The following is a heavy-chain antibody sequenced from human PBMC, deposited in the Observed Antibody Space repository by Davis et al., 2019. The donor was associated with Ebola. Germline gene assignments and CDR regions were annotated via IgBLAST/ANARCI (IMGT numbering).Heavy chain of an antibody. CDR1: GFTFSSYS. D-gene: IGHD3-22*01. CDR3: AREGWKYYYDSSGYHTYYGMDV. V-gene: IGHV3-48*02. CDR2: ISSSSSTI. J-gene: IGHJ6*04. Sequence: GESLKISCVASGFTFSSYSMNWVRQAPGKGLEWVSYISSSSSTIYYADSVKGRFTISRDNAKNSLYLQMNSLRDEDMAVYYCAREGWKYYYDSSGYHTYYGMDVWGKGTTVTVSS.